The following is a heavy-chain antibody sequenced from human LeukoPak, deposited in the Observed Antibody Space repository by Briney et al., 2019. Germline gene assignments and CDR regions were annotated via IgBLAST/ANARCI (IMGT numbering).Heavy chain of an antibody. V-gene: IGHV3-30*18. CDR3: AKDFGITGSLVTY. Sequence: GGSLRLSCAASGFTFSSYGMHWVRQAPGKGLEWVAVISYDGSNKYYADSVKGRFTISRDNSKNTLYLQMNSLRAEDTAVYYCAKDFGITGSLVTYWGQGTLVTVSS. CDR2: ISYDGSNK. J-gene: IGHJ4*02. CDR1: GFTFSSYG. D-gene: IGHD1-20*01.